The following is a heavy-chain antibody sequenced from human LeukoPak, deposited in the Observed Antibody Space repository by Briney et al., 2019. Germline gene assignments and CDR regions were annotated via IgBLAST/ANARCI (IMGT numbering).Heavy chain of an antibody. Sequence: PGGSLRLSCAASGFTFSSYEMNWVRQAPGKGLEWVSYISSSAGTTYYADSVKGRFTISRDNSKNTLDLEMYSLTTEDTAVYYCAKEPTSYSSGWYFQHWGQGTLVTVSS. V-gene: IGHV3-48*03. CDR2: ISSSAGTT. J-gene: IGHJ1*01. CDR3: AKEPTSYSSGWYFQH. CDR1: GFTFSSYE. D-gene: IGHD6-13*01.